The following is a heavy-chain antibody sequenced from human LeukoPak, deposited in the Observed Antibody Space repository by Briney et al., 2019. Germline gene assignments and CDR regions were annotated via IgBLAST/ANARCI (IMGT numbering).Heavy chain of an antibody. CDR3: ARDAPAGDYVNSGAFDI. Sequence: PSETLSLTCTVSGGSISSYYWSWVRQPPGKGLEWIGEIYHSGSTNYNPSLKSRVTISVDKSKNQFSLKLSSVTAADTAVYYCARDAPAGDYVNSGAFDIWGQGTMVTVSS. CDR2: IYHSGST. V-gene: IGHV4-4*02. CDR1: GGSISSYY. D-gene: IGHD4-17*01. J-gene: IGHJ3*02.